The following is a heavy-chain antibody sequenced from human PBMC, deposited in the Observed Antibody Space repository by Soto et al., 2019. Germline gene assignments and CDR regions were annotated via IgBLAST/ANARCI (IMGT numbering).Heavy chain of an antibody. CDR2: IVVGSGNT. J-gene: IGHJ5*02. CDR1: GFTFTSSA. V-gene: IGHV1-58*01. D-gene: IGHD2-2*01. Sequence: ASVKVSCKASGFTFTSSAVQWVRQARGQRPEWIGWIVVGSGNTNYAQKFQERVTITRDESTSTAYMELSSLRSEDTAVYYCAVDIVVVPAAMTWFDPWGQGTLVTVSS. CDR3: AVDIVVVPAAMTWFDP.